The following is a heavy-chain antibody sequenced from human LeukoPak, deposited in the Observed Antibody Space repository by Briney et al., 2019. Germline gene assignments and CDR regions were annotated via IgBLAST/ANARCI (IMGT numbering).Heavy chain of an antibody. D-gene: IGHD4-17*01. V-gene: IGHV4-34*01. J-gene: IGHJ4*02. Sequence: SETLSLTCAVYGGSFSGYYWSWIRQPPGKGREWIGEINHSGSTNYNPSLKSRVTISVDTSKNQFSLKLSSVTAADTAVYYCARGWYGDYGYWGQGTLVTVSS. CDR2: INHSGST. CDR1: GGSFSGYY. CDR3: ARGWYGDYGY.